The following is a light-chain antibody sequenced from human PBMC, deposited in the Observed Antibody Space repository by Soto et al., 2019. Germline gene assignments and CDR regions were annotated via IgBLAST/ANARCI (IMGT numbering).Light chain of an antibody. CDR2: DAS. CDR3: QQYNSYPYT. V-gene: IGKV1-5*01. J-gene: IGKJ2*01. CDR1: QSISSW. Sequence: DIQMTQSPSTLSASVGDRVTITCRASQSISSWLAWYQQKPGKAPKLLIYDASSLESGVPSRFSGSGSGTEFSLTISSLQADDFATYYCQQYNSYPYTFGQGTKLEIK.